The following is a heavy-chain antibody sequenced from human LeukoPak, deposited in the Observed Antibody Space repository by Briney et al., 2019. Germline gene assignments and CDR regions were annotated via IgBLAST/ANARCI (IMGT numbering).Heavy chain of an antibody. J-gene: IGHJ5*02. Sequence: SVKVSCKASGGTFSSYAISWVRQAPGQGLEWMGGIIPIFGTANYAQKFQGRVTITADESTSTAYMELSSLGSEDTAVYYCAFTITIFGVANEYNWFDPWGQGTLVTVSS. D-gene: IGHD3-3*01. CDR3: AFTITIFGVANEYNWFDP. CDR2: IIPIFGTA. CDR1: GGTFSSYA. V-gene: IGHV1-69*13.